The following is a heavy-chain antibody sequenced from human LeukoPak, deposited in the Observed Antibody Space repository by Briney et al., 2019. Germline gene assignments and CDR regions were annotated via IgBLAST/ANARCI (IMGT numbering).Heavy chain of an antibody. CDR3: AGYGGNLSMWFDP. V-gene: IGHV4-39*07. D-gene: IGHD4-23*01. CDR2: IYYSGST. CDR1: GGAISSSSYY. J-gene: IGHJ5*02. Sequence: SETLSLTCTVSGGAISSSSYYWGWIRQPPGKGLEWIGSIYYSGSTYYNPSLKSRVTISVDTSKNQFSLKLSSVTAADTAVYYCAGYGGNLSMWFDPWGQGTLVTVSS.